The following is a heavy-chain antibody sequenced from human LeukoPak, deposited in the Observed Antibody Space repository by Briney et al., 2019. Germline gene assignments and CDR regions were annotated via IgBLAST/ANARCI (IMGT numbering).Heavy chain of an antibody. V-gene: IGHV3-72*01. Sequence: PGGSLRLSCAASGFTFSDHYMDWVRQAPGKGLEWVGRSGSKANSYTPQYAASVTDRFTISRDVSKNSLYLQMNSLKTEDTAVYYCVRERDYYGSGSEEYFFDYWGQGTLVTVSS. J-gene: IGHJ4*02. CDR1: GFTFSDHY. CDR2: SGSKANSYTP. CDR3: VRERDYYGSGSEEYFFDY. D-gene: IGHD3-10*01.